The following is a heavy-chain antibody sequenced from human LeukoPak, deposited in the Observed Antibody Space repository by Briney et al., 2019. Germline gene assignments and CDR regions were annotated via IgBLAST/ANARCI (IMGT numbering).Heavy chain of an antibody. D-gene: IGHD5-24*01. V-gene: IGHV3-7*04. Sequence: PGGSLRLSCAASGFTFSSNWMSWVRQAPGKGLEWVANIRPDGSDKYYVDSVKGRFTISRDNAKNSLYLQMNSLRAEDTAVYYCARLLGMATIFDDWGQGTMVTVSS. CDR3: ARLLGMATIFDD. CDR1: GFTFSSNW. CDR2: IRPDGSDK. J-gene: IGHJ3*01.